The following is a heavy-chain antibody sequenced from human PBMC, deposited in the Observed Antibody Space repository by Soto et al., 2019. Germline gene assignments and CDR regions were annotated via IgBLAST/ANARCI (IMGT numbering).Heavy chain of an antibody. V-gene: IGHV3-11*06. J-gene: IGHJ4*02. CDR1: GFTFSDYY. CDR2: ISSSSYT. Sequence: LRLSCAASGFTFSDYYMSWIGQAPGKGLEWVSYISSSSYTNYADSVKGRFTISRDNAKNSLYLQMNSLRAEDTAVYYCASVVLMVYATTAARDYWGQGTLVTVSS. D-gene: IGHD2-8*01. CDR3: ASVVLMVYATTAARDY.